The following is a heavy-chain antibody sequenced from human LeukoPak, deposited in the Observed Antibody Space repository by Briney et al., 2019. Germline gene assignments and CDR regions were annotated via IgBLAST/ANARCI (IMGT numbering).Heavy chain of an antibody. D-gene: IGHD6-6*01. Sequence: ASVKVSCKASGGTFSSYAISWVRQAPGQGLEWMGGIIPIFGTANYAQKFQGRVTITTDESTSTAYMELSSLRSEGTAVYYCARAGLAARPSYYYYYMDVWGKGTTVTVSS. V-gene: IGHV1-69*05. J-gene: IGHJ6*03. CDR2: IIPIFGTA. CDR1: GGTFSSYA. CDR3: ARAGLAARPSYYYYYMDV.